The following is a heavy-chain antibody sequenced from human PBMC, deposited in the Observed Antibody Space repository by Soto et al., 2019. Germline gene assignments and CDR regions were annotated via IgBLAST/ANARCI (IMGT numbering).Heavy chain of an antibody. CDR2: ISYDGSNK. Sequence: PGGSLRLSCAASGFTFSSYVTHWVRQAPGKGLEWVAVISYDGSNKYYADSVKGRFTISRDNSKNTLYLQMNSLRAEDTAVYYCAKTYSTYYYYMDAWGKGNTLTVSS. D-gene: IGHD4-4*01. CDR1: GFTFSSYV. CDR3: AKTYSTYYYYMDA. V-gene: IGHV3-30*18. J-gene: IGHJ6*03.